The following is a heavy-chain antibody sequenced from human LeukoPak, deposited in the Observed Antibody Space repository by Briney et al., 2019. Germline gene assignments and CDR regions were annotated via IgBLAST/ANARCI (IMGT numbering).Heavy chain of an antibody. D-gene: IGHD5-24*01. CDR2: ISGSGGST. Sequence: GGSLRLSCAASGFTFSSYAMNWVRQAPGKGLEWVSGISGSGGSTYYADSVKGRFTISRDNSKNTLYLQMNSLRAEDTAVYYCAKDLFGDGYNFDYWGQGTLVTVSS. V-gene: IGHV3-23*01. CDR1: GFTFSSYA. J-gene: IGHJ4*02. CDR3: AKDLFGDGYNFDY.